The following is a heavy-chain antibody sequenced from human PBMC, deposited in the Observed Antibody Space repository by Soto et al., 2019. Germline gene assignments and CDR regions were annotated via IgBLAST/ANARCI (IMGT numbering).Heavy chain of an antibody. Sequence: EVQLVQSGAEVKKPGESLKISCKGSGYSFTTYWIGWVRQMPGKGLEGMVIIYPGDSDTRYSPSFQAQVTISADKSITTTYLQWSSLKASDTAIYYCARQAAAGKYYYAMDVWGQGTTVTVSS. D-gene: IGHD6-13*01. CDR1: GYSFTTYW. V-gene: IGHV5-51*01. CDR3: ARQAAAGKYYYAMDV. J-gene: IGHJ6*02. CDR2: IYPGDSDT.